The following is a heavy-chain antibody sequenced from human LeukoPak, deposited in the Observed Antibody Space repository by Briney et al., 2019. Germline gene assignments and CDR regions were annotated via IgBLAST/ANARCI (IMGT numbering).Heavy chain of an antibody. Sequence: ASVTVSCKASGNTFTSDYMHWVRQAPGQGLEWMGMINPSGGTSHGTRYAQRFRGKLTVTSDTSTSTVYMELSSLKSEDTAVYYCARSPMMSCTPTRCVGRWFDPWGQGTLVTVS. CDR2: INPSGGTSHGT. J-gene: IGHJ5*02. V-gene: IGHV1-46*01. D-gene: IGHD2-15*01. CDR3: ARSPMMSCTPTRCVGRWFDP. CDR1: GNTFTSDY.